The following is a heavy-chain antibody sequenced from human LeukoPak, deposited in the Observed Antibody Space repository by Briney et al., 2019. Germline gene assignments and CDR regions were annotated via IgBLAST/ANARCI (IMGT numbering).Heavy chain of an antibody. CDR3: ARIGDSSGYQRWFDP. J-gene: IGHJ5*02. CDR2: IYYSGST. V-gene: IGHV4-59*01. Sequence: SETRSLTCTVSGGSINRYYWSWIRQPPGKGLEWIGYIYYSGSTNYNPSLKSRVTISVDTSKNQFSLKLSSVTAADTAVYYCARIGDSSGYQRWFDPWGQGTLVTVSS. D-gene: IGHD3-22*01. CDR1: GGSINRYY.